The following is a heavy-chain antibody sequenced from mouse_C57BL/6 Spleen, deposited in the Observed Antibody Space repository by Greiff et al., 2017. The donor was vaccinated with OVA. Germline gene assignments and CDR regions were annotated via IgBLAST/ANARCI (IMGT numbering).Heavy chain of an antibody. CDR1: GYTFTSYW. J-gene: IGHJ3*01. Sequence: QVQLQQPGAELVRPGSSVKLSCKASGYTFTSYWMHWVKQRPIQGLEWIGNIDPSDSETHYNQKFKDKATLTVDKSSSTAYMQLSSLTSEDSAVYYCALDYDGAWFAYWGQGTLVTVSA. V-gene: IGHV1-52*01. CDR3: ALDYDGAWFAY. CDR2: IDPSDSET. D-gene: IGHD2-4*01.